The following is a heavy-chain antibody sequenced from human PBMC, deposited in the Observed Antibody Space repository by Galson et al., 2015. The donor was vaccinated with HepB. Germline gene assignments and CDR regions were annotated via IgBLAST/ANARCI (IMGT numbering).Heavy chain of an antibody. CDR2: ITAGVPIT. D-gene: IGHD2/OR15-2a*01. Sequence: SLRLSCAASGFTFSSYAMSWVRQAPGKGLEWVSTITAGVPITYYAGSVNGRFTISRDNSKNTFYLQMNSLRAADTAVYFCRPLHYFLDYWGQGTLVTVSS. CDR1: GFTFSSYA. J-gene: IGHJ4*02. V-gene: IGHV3-23*01. CDR3: RPLHYFLDY.